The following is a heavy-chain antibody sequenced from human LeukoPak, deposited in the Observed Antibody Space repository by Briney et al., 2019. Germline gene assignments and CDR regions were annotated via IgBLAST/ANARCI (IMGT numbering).Heavy chain of an antibody. J-gene: IGHJ3*02. V-gene: IGHV1-69*05. CDR2: IIPIFGTA. Sequence: ASVKVSCKASGGTFSSYAISWVRQAPGQGLEWMGRIIPIFGTANYAQKFQGRVTITTDESTSTAYMELSSLRSEDTAVYYCAXXXXXXLXGAXDIXGQGTMVTVXS. CDR3: AXXXXXXLXGAXDI. CDR1: GGTFSSYA.